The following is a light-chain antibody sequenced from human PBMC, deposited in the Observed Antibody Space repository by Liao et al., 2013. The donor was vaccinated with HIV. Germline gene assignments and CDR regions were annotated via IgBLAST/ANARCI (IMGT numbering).Light chain of an antibody. V-gene: IGLV3-21*04. CDR1: NIGSKS. CDR2: YDS. J-gene: IGLJ1*01. CDR3: QVWDNNSDHSV. Sequence: SYELTQPPSVSVAPGKTARITCGGNNIGSKSVHWYQQKPGQAPVLVIYYDSDRPSGIPERFSGSNSGNTATLTISRVEAGDEADYYCQVWDNNSDHSVFGNWDQGHRP.